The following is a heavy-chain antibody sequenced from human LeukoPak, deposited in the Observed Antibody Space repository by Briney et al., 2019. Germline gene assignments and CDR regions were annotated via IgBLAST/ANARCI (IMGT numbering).Heavy chain of an antibody. CDR1: GFTFSNTW. CDR2: IKSKTDGGTT. CDR3: TTVGSGYTLNY. D-gene: IGHD3-22*01. V-gene: IGHV3-15*01. Sequence: GGSLRLSCAASGFTFSNTWMNWVRQAPGKGPEWVGRIKSKTDGGTTDYAAPAKGRFTISRDDSKNTFYLQMNSLKTEDTAVYFCTTVGSGYTLNYWGQGTLVTVSS. J-gene: IGHJ4*02.